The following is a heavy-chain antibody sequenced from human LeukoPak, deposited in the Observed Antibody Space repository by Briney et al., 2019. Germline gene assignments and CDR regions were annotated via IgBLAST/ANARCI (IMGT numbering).Heavy chain of an antibody. J-gene: IGHJ4*02. CDR3: ARDATTYYDFWSGYYRSREKFDY. V-gene: IGHV1-69*13. CDR2: IIPIFGTA. CDR1: GGTFSSYA. D-gene: IGHD3-3*01. Sequence: ASVKVSCKASGGTFSSYAISWVRQAPGQGLEWMGGIIPIFGTANYAQKFQGRVTITADESTSTAYMELSSLRSEDTAVYYCARDATTYYDFWSGYYRSREKFDYWGQGTLVTVSS.